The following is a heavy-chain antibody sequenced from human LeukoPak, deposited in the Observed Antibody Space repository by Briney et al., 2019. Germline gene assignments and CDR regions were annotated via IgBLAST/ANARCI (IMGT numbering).Heavy chain of an antibody. CDR1: GGSISSNF. J-gene: IGHJ4*02. CDR2: IYYSGDT. CDR3: ARYGSNWLFDY. V-gene: IGHV4-59*01. Sequence: SETLSLTCTVSGGSISSNFWGWIRQPPGKGLEWIGYIYYSGDTNYNPSLKSRVTISVDTSKNQFSLKLSSVTAADTAVYYCARYGSNWLFDYWGQGTLVTVSS. D-gene: IGHD6-13*01.